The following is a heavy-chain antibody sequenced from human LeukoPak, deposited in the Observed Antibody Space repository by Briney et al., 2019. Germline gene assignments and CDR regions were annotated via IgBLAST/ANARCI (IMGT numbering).Heavy chain of an antibody. CDR3: ARDGDIAVATAPYYFDY. D-gene: IGHD6-19*01. Sequence: GSLRLSCAASGFTFSYYEMIWVRQAPGKGLEWVSYITGGSTTKNYADSVKGRFTISRDNAKNSLYLQMNSLRAEDTAIYYCARDGDIAVATAPYYFDYWGQGILVTVSS. J-gene: IGHJ4*02. CDR2: ITGGSTTK. V-gene: IGHV3-48*03. CDR1: GFTFSYYE.